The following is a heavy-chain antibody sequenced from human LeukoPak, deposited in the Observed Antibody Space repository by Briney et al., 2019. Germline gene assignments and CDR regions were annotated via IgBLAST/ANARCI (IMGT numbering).Heavy chain of an antibody. D-gene: IGHD3-22*01. CDR2: LSGSDGST. CDR1: GFTFGNYA. CDR3: AKGRRPYYYDSSGYYSFDY. Sequence: GASLRLSCAASGFTFGNYAMNWVRQAPGKGLEWVSSLSGSDGSTYYADSVKGRFTISRDNSKNTLYLQMNSLRDEDTAVYYCAKGRRPYYYDSSGYYSFDYWGQGTLVTVSS. V-gene: IGHV3-23*01. J-gene: IGHJ4*02.